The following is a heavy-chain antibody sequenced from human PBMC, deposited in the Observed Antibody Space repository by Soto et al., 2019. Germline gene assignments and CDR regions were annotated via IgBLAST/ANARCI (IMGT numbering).Heavy chain of an antibody. Sequence: QVQLVESGGGVVQPGRSLRLSCAASGFTFSSYGMHWVRQAPGKGLERVAVIWYDGSNKYYADSVKGRFTISRENSKNTLYLQMNSLRAEDTAVYYCAREYGSGSYYNSSDAFDIWGQGTMVTVSS. D-gene: IGHD3-10*01. CDR3: AREYGSGSYYNSSDAFDI. CDR1: GFTFSSYG. J-gene: IGHJ3*02. CDR2: IWYDGSNK. V-gene: IGHV3-33*01.